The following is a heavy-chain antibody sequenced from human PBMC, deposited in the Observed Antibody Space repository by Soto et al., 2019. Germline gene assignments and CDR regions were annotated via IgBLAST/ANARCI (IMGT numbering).Heavy chain of an antibody. CDR1: GYTFTSYG. Sequence: GASVKVSCKASGYTFTSYGISWVRQAPGQGLEWMGWISAYNGNTNYAQKLQGRVTMTTDTSTSTAYMELRSLRSDDTAVYYFARDRYCSGGSCYLGWFDPWGQGTLVTVSS. J-gene: IGHJ5*02. CDR2: ISAYNGNT. V-gene: IGHV1-18*01. D-gene: IGHD2-15*01. CDR3: ARDRYCSGGSCYLGWFDP.